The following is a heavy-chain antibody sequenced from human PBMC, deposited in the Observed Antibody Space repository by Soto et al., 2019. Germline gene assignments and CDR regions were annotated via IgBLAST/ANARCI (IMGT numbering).Heavy chain of an antibody. Sequence: QLQLQESGPGLLKPSETLSLICTGSGGSISGYFCSWVRPPAGKGLEWIGRIYSAGSTNYNPTLKIRVTMSVHTSQPKFSLKLTSVTAADTTMYYCVRGDVFDIWGRGTMVTVSS. D-gene: IGHD3-16*01. CDR1: GGSISGYF. CDR2: IYSAGST. J-gene: IGHJ3*02. V-gene: IGHV4-4*07. CDR3: VRGDVFDI.